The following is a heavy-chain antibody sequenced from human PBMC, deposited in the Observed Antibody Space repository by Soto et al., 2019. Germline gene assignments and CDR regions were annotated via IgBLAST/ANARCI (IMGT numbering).Heavy chain of an antibody. CDR2: MYWDDDK. V-gene: IGHV2-5*02. Sequence: QITLKESGPALVKPTQTLTLTCTLSGFSLNNSGVGVGWIRQPPGKTLEWLSMMYWDDDKRYSPSLRTRLTITKDTPRNKVVLTMTDMDPADTATYYCAHRAVAGTYFFDYWGQGVLVTVSS. D-gene: IGHD6-19*01. CDR3: AHRAVAGTYFFDY. CDR1: GFSLNNSGVG. J-gene: IGHJ4*02.